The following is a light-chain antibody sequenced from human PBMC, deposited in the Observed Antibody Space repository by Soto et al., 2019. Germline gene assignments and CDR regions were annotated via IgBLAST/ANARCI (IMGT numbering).Light chain of an antibody. CDR1: QSVSNNY. Sequence: EIVLTQSPGTLSLSPGERVTLSCRASQSVSNNYLAWYQQKPGQAPRLLIYGASSRATGIPDRFSGSGSGTDFTLTISRLEPEDFAVYYCQHYSGSPWTFGQGTKVEIK. V-gene: IGKV3-20*01. CDR2: GAS. J-gene: IGKJ1*01. CDR3: QHYSGSPWT.